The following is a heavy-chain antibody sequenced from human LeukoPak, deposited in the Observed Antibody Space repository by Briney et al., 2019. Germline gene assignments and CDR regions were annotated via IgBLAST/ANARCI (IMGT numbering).Heavy chain of an antibody. V-gene: IGHV4-59*08. CDR1: GGSISSYY. CDR2: IYYSGST. Sequence: SETLSLTCTVSGGSISSYYWSWIRQPPGKGLEWIGYIYYSGSTNYNPSLKSRVTISVDTSKNQFSLKLSSVTAADTAVYYCARPGYGDCGMDVWGQGTTVTVSS. CDR3: ARPGYGDCGMDV. J-gene: IGHJ6*02. D-gene: IGHD4-17*01.